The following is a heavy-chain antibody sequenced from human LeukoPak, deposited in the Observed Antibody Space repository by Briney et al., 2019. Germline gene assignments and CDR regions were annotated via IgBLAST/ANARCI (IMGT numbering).Heavy chain of an antibody. CDR1: GFTFSSYS. V-gene: IGHV3-48*01. CDR2: ISSSTSTI. CDR3: AADTGGIAAD. D-gene: IGHD6-13*01. J-gene: IGHJ4*02. Sequence: GGSLRLSCAASGFTFSSYSVNWVRQAPGKGLEWVSYISSSTSTIYYADSVKGRFTISRDNAKNSLYLQMNSLRAEDTAVYYCAADTGGIAADWGQGTLVTVSS.